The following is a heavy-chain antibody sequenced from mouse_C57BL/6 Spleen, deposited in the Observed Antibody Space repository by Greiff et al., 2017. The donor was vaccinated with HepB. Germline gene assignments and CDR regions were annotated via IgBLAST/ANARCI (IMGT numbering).Heavy chain of an antibody. CDR2: ISGGGGNT. D-gene: IGHD2-3*01. Sequence: EVQRVESGGGLVKPGGSLKLSCAASGFTFSSYTMSWVRQTPEKRLEWVATISGGGGNTYYPDSVKGRFTISRDNAKNTLYLQMSSLRSEDTALYYCARQGYYDGYYPYFDVWGTGTTVTVSS. CDR1: GFTFSSYT. J-gene: IGHJ1*03. CDR3: ARQGYYDGYYPYFDV. V-gene: IGHV5-9*01.